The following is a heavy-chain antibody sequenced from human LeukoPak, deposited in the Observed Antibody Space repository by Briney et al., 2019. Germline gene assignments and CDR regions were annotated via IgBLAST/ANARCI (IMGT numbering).Heavy chain of an antibody. D-gene: IGHD2-8*01. Sequence: ASVKVSCKASAYTFTSYDINGVRQVTGQGVECMGWINPNSGNSGYAQKFQVRVTITRNTSISTAYMVVTSRPYADPAAFYCARRAMDNSYDYYMDVWGKGTTVTVS. J-gene: IGHJ6*03. CDR1: AYTFTSYD. CDR2: INPNSGNS. V-gene: IGHV1-8*03. CDR3: ARRAMDNSYDYYMDV.